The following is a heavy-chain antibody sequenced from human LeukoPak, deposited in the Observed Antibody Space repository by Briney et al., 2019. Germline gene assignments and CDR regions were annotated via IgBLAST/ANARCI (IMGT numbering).Heavy chain of an antibody. D-gene: IGHD2-15*01. J-gene: IGHJ4*02. CDR2: ISGSDGST. V-gene: IGHV3-23*01. Sequence: GGSLRLFCAASGFTFSSYAMSWVRQAPGKGLEWVSAISGSDGSTYYADSVKGRFTISRDNSKNTLYLQMNSLRAEDTAVYYCAKGEYCSGGSCLCDYWGQGTLVTVSS. CDR3: AKGEYCSGGSCLCDY. CDR1: GFTFSSYA.